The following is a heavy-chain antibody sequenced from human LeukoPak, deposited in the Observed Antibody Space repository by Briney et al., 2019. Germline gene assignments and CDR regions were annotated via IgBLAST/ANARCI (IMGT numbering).Heavy chain of an antibody. J-gene: IGHJ4*02. CDR3: ARDSGYCSSTGCFNFDY. D-gene: IGHD2-2*01. V-gene: IGHV3-30-3*01. Sequence: PGGSLRLSCAASGFTFSDFGMNWVRQAPGKGLEWVAVISYDGSNKYYADSVKGRFTISRDNSKNTLYLQMNSLRAEDTAVYYCARDSGYCSSTGCFNFDYWGQGTLVTVSS. CDR2: ISYDGSNK. CDR1: GFTFSDFG.